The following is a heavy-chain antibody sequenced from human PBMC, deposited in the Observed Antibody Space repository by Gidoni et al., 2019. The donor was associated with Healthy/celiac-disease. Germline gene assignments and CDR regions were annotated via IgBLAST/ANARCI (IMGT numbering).Heavy chain of an antibody. Sequence: QLQLQASGPGLVKPSQTLSLTCTVSGGSITSGVYYWSWIRPHPGKGLEWIGYIYYSGSTYYNPSLKSRVTISVDTSKNQFSLKLSSVTAADTAVYYCARVWQQLVHDNSYYYDYWGQGTLVTVSS. V-gene: IGHV4-31*03. CDR3: ARVWQQLVHDNSYYYDY. CDR2: IYYSGST. CDR1: GGSITSGVYY. J-gene: IGHJ4*02. D-gene: IGHD6-13*01.